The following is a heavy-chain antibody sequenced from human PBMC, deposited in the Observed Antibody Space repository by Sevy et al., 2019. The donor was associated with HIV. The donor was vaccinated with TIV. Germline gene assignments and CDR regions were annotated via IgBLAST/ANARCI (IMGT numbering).Heavy chain of an antibody. Sequence: SETLSLTCTVSGGSISSGGYYWSWIRQHPGKGLEWIGYIYYSGSTYYNPSLKSRVTISVDTSKNQFSLKLSSVTAAVTVVYYCVGMAYCGGDCSDDAFDIWGQGTMVTVSS. J-gene: IGHJ3*02. CDR3: VGMAYCGGDCSDDAFDI. CDR2: IYYSGST. V-gene: IGHV4-31*03. CDR1: GGSISSGGYY. D-gene: IGHD2-21*01.